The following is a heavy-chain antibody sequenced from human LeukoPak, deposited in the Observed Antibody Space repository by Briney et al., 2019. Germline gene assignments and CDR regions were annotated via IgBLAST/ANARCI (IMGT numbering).Heavy chain of an antibody. CDR3: AKRDLGH. CDR1: GFTFSNFG. CDR2: ISSSGGST. V-gene: IGHV3-23*01. Sequence: GGSLRLSCAASGFTFSNFGISWVRQAPGKGLEWVSTISSSGGSTYYADSVKGRFTISRDNSKDTVFLQMNSLRAEDTAIYYCAKRDLGHWGQGTLVTVST. J-gene: IGHJ4*02.